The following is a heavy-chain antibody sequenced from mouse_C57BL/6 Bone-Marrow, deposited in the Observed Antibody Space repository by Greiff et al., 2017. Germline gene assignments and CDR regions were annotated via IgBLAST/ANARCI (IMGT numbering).Heavy chain of an antibody. V-gene: IGHV1-81*01. CDR1: GYTFTSYG. CDR2: IYPRSGNT. Sequence: QVQLQQSGAELARPGASVKLSCKASGYTFTSYGISWVKQRTGQGLEWIGEIYPRSGNTYYNEKFKGKATLTADKSSSTAYMELRSLTSEDSAVYFCARETTVAPHYYAMDYWGQGTSVTVSS. CDR3: ARETTVAPHYYAMDY. D-gene: IGHD1-1*01. J-gene: IGHJ4*01.